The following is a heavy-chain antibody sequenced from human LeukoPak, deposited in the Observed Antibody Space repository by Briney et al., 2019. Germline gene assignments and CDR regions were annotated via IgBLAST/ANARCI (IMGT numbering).Heavy chain of an antibody. Sequence: PETLSLTCAVYGGSFSGYYWSWIRQPPGKGLEWIGEINHSGGTNYNPSLKSRVTISVDTSKNQFSLKLSSVTAADTAVYYCARQLGATILNWFDPWGQGTLVTVSS. V-gene: IGHV4-34*01. CDR1: GGSFSGYY. J-gene: IGHJ5*02. CDR3: ARQLGATILNWFDP. D-gene: IGHD5-12*01. CDR2: INHSGGT.